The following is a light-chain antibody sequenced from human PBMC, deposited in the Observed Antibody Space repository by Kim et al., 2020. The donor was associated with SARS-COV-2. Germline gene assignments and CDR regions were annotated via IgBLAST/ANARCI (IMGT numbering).Light chain of an antibody. Sequence: PASISCKSSQSLRHDIGYGFVAWYLHKPGESPHLLISLGSRRASGVPDRFSGSGAGTNFTLKISRVEAVDIGLYYCKQALLNPLTFCVGTQVDIK. CDR1: QSLRHDIGYGF. CDR3: KQALLNPLT. V-gene: IGKV2-28*01. J-gene: IGKJ4*01. CDR2: LGS.